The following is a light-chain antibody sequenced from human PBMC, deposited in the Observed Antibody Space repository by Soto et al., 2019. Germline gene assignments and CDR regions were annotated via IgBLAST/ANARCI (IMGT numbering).Light chain of an antibody. J-gene: IGKJ1*01. CDR1: QSVSGSD. CDR3: HQYGISPPT. CDR2: GVS. Sequence: EVVLTQSTGTLSLSPGERATLSCRASQSVSGSDLAWYQQKPGQAPRLLISGVSNRATGTPDRFSGSGSGTDFTLTISSLEPEDFAVFYCHQYGISPPTFGPGTKVEI. V-gene: IGKV3-20*01.